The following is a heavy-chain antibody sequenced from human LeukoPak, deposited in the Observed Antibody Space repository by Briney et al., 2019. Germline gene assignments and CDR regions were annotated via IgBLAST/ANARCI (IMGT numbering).Heavy chain of an antibody. D-gene: IGHD3-22*01. Sequence: QTRRSLRLSCAASGFTFSSYAMHWVRQAPGKGLEWVAVISYDGSNKYYADSVKGRFTISRENSKNTLYLQMNSLRAEDTAVYYCARDVGNYYDSSGYYGFRDYWGQGTLVTVSS. J-gene: IGHJ4*02. V-gene: IGHV3-30*04. CDR2: ISYDGSNK. CDR3: ARDVGNYYDSSGYYGFRDY. CDR1: GFTFSSYA.